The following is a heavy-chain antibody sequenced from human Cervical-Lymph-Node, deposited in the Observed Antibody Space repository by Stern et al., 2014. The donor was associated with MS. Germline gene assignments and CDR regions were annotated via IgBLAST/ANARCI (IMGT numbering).Heavy chain of an antibody. CDR2: INRDGSST. Sequence: EVQLVESGGGLVQPGGSLRLSCTASGFTFSSYWMHWVRQAPGKGLVWVSHINRDGSSTTYADSVKGRFTISRDNAKNTLYLQMNSLRAEDTAVYYCARALEDYGDYPNWFAPWGQGTLVTVSS. CDR1: GFTFSSYW. D-gene: IGHD4-17*01. V-gene: IGHV3-74*02. J-gene: IGHJ5*02. CDR3: ARALEDYGDYPNWFAP.